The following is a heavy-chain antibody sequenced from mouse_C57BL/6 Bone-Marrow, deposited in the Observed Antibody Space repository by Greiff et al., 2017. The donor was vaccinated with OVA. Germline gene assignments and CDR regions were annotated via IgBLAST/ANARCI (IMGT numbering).Heavy chain of an antibody. V-gene: IGHV3-6*01. CDR1: GYSITSGYY. CDR2: ISYDGSN. CDR3: ARYYYGSSSYWYFDV. Sequence: EVKLEESGPGLVKPSQSLSLTCSVTGYSITSGYYWNWIRQFPGNKLEWMGYISYDGSNNYNPSLKNRISITRDTSKNQFFLKLNSVATEDTATYYCARYYYGSSSYWYFDVWGTGTTVTVSS. D-gene: IGHD1-1*01. J-gene: IGHJ1*03.